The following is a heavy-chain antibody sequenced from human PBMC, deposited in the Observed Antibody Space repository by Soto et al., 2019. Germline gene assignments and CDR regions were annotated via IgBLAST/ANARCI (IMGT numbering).Heavy chain of an antibody. V-gene: IGHV3-11*06. Sequence: PVGSLRLSCAASGFIVSDYYMSWIRQAPGKGLEWIAYISSSGTYINYADSVKGRLTISRDNSKNTLYLQMNSLRAEDTAVYYCAKAGTYYDILTGFDYWGQGTLVTVSS. CDR1: GFIVSDYY. J-gene: IGHJ4*02. CDR3: AKAGTYYDILTGFDY. CDR2: ISSSGTYI. D-gene: IGHD3-9*01.